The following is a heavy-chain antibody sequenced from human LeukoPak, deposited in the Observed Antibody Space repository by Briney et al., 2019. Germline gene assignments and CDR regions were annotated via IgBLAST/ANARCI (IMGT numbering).Heavy chain of an antibody. J-gene: IGHJ4*02. CDR3: GRVAEKEAVGTFDY. D-gene: IGHD6-13*01. V-gene: IGHV3-11*06. CDR2: ISSSSSDT. Sequence: GGSLRLSCAASGFTFSNAWMSWVRQAPGKGLEWVSYISSSSSDTIYADSVKGRFTITRDNAKNSLYLQMNSLRAEDTAVYYWGRVAEKEAVGTFDYGGREPLSPVSS. CDR1: GFTFSNAW.